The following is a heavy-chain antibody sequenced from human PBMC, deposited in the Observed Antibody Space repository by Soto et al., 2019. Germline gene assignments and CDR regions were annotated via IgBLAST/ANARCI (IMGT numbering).Heavy chain of an antibody. D-gene: IGHD3-22*01. CDR1: GGTFSSYA. V-gene: IGHV1-69*01. CDR2: IIPIFGTA. J-gene: IGHJ5*02. CDR3: ATWVSDYYDSSGLRGWFAP. Sequence: QVQLVQSGAEVKKPGSSVKVSCKASGGTFSSYAISWVRQAPGQGLEWMGGIIPIFGTANYAQKFQGRVTITADESTSTAYMELSSLRSEDTAVYYCATWVSDYYDSSGLRGWFAPWGQGTLVTVSS.